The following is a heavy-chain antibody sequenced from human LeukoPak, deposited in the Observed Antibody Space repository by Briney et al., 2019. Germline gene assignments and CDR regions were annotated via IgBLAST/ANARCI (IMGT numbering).Heavy chain of an antibody. D-gene: IGHD1-26*01. CDR3: AIVVGRSYFDP. J-gene: IGHJ5*02. CDR2: IKQDGSEK. Sequence: GGSLRLSCAASGFTFSSYWLTWVRQAPGKGLEWVANIKQDGSEKFYVDSVKGRFTISRDSAKNSLYLQMNSLKTEDTAVYYCAIVVGRSYFDPWGQGTLVTVSS. V-gene: IGHV3-7*03. CDR1: GFTFSSYW.